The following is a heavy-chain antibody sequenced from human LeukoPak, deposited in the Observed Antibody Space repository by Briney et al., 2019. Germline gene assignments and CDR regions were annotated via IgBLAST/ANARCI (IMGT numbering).Heavy chain of an antibody. CDR1: GGTFSSYA. Sequence: ASVKVSCKASGGTFSSYAISWVRQAPGQGLEWMGWIHTNTGNPTYAQGFTGRFVFSLDTSVNTAYLQISSLKAEDTAIYYCARGGYPFLSSWYSDYWGQGTLVTVSS. CDR3: ARGGYPFLSSWYSDY. J-gene: IGHJ4*02. CDR2: IHTNTGNP. D-gene: IGHD6-13*01. V-gene: IGHV7-4-1*02.